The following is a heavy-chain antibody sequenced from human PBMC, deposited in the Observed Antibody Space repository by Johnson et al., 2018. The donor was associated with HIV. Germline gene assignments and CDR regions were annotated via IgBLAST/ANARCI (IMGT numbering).Heavy chain of an antibody. CDR2: ISYDGSNK. V-gene: IGHV3-30*04. Sequence: QVQLVESGGGVVQPGRSLRLSCAASGFTFSSYAMHWVRQAPGKGLEWVAVISYDGSNKCDAASVKGRFTISRDNSKNTLYLQMNSLRAEDTAVYYCARGVVGVLSNAFDIWGQGTMVTVSS. CDR3: ARGVVGVLSNAFDI. D-gene: IGHD1-26*01. J-gene: IGHJ3*02. CDR1: GFTFSSYA.